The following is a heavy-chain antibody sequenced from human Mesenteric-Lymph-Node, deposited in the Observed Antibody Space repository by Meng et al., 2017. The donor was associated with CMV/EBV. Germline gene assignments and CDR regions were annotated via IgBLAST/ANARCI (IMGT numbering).Heavy chain of an antibody. J-gene: IGHJ5*02. CDR1: GFTVSTHN. CDR3: ARDGSGSSLRT. V-gene: IGHV3-53*01. D-gene: IGHD6-13*01. Sequence: GGSLRLSCAASGFTVSTHNMSWVRQAPGKGLEWVSIIDRSGETYYADSVKGRFTISRDNSKNILYLQMSSLRAEDTAVYYCARDGSGSSLRTWGQGTLVTVSS. CDR2: IDRSGET.